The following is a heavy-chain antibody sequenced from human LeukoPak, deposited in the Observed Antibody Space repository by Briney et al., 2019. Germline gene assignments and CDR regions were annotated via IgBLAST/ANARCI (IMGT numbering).Heavy chain of an antibody. J-gene: IGHJ3*02. CDR3: AKDYRLFTVTTEAAFDI. V-gene: IGHV3-9*01. CDR1: GFIFGDYA. D-gene: IGHD4-11*01. Sequence: GGSLRLFCAASGFIFGDYAMHWVRQVPGKGRECVQSIRWNSGTIGYADSVTGRFTLSRDHAKHSLYVQINSLRAEHPDLYYCAKDYRLFTVTTEAAFDIWGQGTMVIVSS. CDR2: IRWNSGTI.